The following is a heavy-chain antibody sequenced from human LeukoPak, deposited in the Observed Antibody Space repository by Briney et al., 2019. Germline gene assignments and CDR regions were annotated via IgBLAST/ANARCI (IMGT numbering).Heavy chain of an antibody. CDR1: GYTFTGYY. V-gene: IGHV1-2*06. J-gene: IGHJ4*02. CDR3: TRDQDSMTSCDY. CDR2: LTPNSGGT. D-gene: IGHD3-22*01. Sequence: ASVKVSCKASGYTFTGYYMHWVRQAPGQGLEWMGRLTPNSGGTNYAQKFQGRVTMTRDTSISTAYMELSRLRSDVTAVYYCTRDQDSMTSCDYCGQGTLVTVSS.